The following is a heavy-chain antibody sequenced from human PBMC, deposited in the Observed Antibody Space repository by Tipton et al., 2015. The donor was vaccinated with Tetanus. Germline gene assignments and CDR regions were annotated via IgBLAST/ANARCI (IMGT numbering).Heavy chain of an antibody. J-gene: IGHJ1*01. V-gene: IGHV4-59*07. CDR3: VANGGGLEHGQH. CDR1: GGSISSYY. Sequence: TLSLTCTVSGGSISSYYCSWVRQPPGKGLEWIGHTHYSGNTNYNSSLWSRVTISLDTSKNQFSLKLSSVTAADTAVYYCVANGGGLEHGQHWGQGTLVTVSS. D-gene: IGHD2-8*01. CDR2: THYSGNT.